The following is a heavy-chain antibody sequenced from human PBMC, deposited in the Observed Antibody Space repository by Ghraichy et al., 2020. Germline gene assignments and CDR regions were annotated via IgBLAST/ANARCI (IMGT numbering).Heavy chain of an antibody. J-gene: IGHJ6*02. CDR2: IYYSGST. CDR1: GDSISNYY. D-gene: IGHD2-2*01. V-gene: IGHV4-59*01. Sequence: SETLSLTCTVSGDSISNYYWSWIRQPPGKGLEWIGCIYYSGSTKYNPSLQSRVTISVDTSKNQFSLKLSSVTAADTAVYYCARGGTSSAIPGDYYYYGMDVWGQGTTVTVSS. CDR3: ARGGTSSAIPGDYYYYGMDV.